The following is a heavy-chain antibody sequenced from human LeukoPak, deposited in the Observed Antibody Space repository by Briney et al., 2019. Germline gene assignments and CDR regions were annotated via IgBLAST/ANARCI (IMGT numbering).Heavy chain of an antibody. Sequence: GGSLRLSCAASGFTFSSYSMNWVRQAPGKGLEWVSYISSSSSTIYYADSVKGRFTISRDNSKNALYLQMNSLRAEDTAVYYCARDREVVPAMAQMDVWGKGTTVTVSS. CDR2: ISSSSSTI. J-gene: IGHJ6*04. CDR3: ARDREVVPAMAQMDV. D-gene: IGHD2-21*02. V-gene: IGHV3-48*01. CDR1: GFTFSSYS.